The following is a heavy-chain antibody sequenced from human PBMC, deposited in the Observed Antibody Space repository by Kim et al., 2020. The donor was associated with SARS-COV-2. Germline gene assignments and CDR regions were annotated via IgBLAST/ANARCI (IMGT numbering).Heavy chain of an antibody. V-gene: IGHV3-53*01. Sequence: GGSLRLSCAASGFTVSSNYMSWVRQAPGKGLEWVSVIYSDGRTFYIDSVKGRFTISRDNSKNTLYLQMNSLRAEDTAGYYCATETRFGDPSWEGIDNWG. D-gene: IGHD3-16*01. CDR1: GFTVSSNY. CDR2: IYSDGRT. CDR3: ATETRFGDPSWEGIDN. J-gene: IGHJ4*01.